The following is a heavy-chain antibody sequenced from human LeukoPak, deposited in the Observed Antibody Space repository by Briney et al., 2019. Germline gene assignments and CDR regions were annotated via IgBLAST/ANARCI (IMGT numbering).Heavy chain of an antibody. CDR3: ARSEEGRFYDSAGYGERSDL. CDR1: GDLHSGYH. V-gene: IGHV4-4*07. D-gene: IGHD3-22*01. J-gene: IGHJ3*01. CDR2: IFTSGSP. Sequence: SETLSLTCSVSGDLHSGYHEHWIRQAPGKGLEWIGHIFTSGSPNYSPSLKSRVTFSRDTARSQIYLRMSYVTAVDTAIYYCARSEEGRFYDSAGYGERSDLWGQGIMVIVSS.